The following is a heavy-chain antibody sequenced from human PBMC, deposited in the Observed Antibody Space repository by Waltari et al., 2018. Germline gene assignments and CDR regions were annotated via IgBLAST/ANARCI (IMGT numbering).Heavy chain of an antibody. D-gene: IGHD2-2*01. V-gene: IGHV5-51*01. J-gene: IGHJ6*02. CDR2: IYPGDSDT. CDR3: ARHAYCGSTTCYYYYGMDV. Sequence: EVQLVQSGAEVKKPGESLKISCKGSGDSFTTYWIGWVRQMPGKGLEWMGVIYPGDSDTRDSPSFQGQVTISADKSISTAYLQWSSLKASDTAMYYCARHAYCGSTTCYYYYGMDVWGQGTTVTVSS. CDR1: GDSFTTYW.